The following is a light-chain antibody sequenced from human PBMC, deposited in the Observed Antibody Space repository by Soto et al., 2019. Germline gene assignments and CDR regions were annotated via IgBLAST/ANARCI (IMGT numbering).Light chain of an antibody. J-gene: IGKJ2*01. CDR1: QSVSSSN. V-gene: IGKV3-20*01. Sequence: EIVLTQSPGTLSLSPGERATLSCRASQSVSSSNLAWYQQKPGQAPRLLIYAASSRATGIPDRFSGSGSGTDVTLTISRLEPEDFAVYYCQQYGRSPYTFGQGTKLEIK. CDR2: AAS. CDR3: QQYGRSPYT.